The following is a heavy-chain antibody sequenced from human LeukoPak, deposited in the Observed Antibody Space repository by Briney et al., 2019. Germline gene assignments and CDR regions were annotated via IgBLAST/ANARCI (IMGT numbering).Heavy chain of an antibody. CDR1: GFSLSSFE. CDR3: AKDLTVVVPAAIPP. D-gene: IGHD2-2*01. J-gene: IGHJ5*02. Sequence: PGGSLRLSCAASGFSLSSFEMSWVRQAPGKGLEWVSAISGSGGSTYYADSVKGRFTISRDNSKNTLYLQMNSLRAEDTAVYYCAKDLTVVVPAAIPPWGQGTLVTVSS. CDR2: ISGSGGST. V-gene: IGHV3-23*01.